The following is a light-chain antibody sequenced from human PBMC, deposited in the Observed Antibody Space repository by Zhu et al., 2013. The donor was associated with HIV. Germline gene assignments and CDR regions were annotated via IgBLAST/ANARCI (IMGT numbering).Light chain of an antibody. CDR2: KAS. Sequence: DIQMTQSPSTLPASVGDRVTITCRASQSISTSLAWYQQKPGQAPKLLIYKASILESGVPSRFSGRGSGTQLTLTVSSLQPDDFATYYCQQYNGYSTFGQGPRWRSN. CDR1: QSISTS. V-gene: IGKV1-5*03. J-gene: IGKJ1*01. CDR3: QQYNGYST.